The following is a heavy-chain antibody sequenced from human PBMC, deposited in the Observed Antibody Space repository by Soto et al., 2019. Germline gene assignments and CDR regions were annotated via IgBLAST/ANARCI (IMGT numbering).Heavy chain of an antibody. V-gene: IGHV1-2*02. CDR3: ARSPTGTTDFDY. J-gene: IGHJ4*02. D-gene: IGHD4-17*01. Sequence: ASVKVSCKASGYTFTGYYMHWVRQAPVQGLEWMGWSNPNSGGTTYAQKFQGTVTMTRDTSISTAYMELSRLRSDDTAVYYCARSPTGTTDFDYWGPGTLVTVSS. CDR1: GYTFTGYY. CDR2: SNPNSGGT.